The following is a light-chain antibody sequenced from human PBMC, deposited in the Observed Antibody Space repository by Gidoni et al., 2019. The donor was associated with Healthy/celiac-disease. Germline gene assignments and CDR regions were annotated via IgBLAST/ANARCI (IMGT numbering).Light chain of an antibody. CDR2: AAS. Sequence: DIQMSQSPSSLSASVGDRVTITCRASQSISTYLNLYQQKSGKAPKLLIYAASSLQSGVPSRFSGSGYGADFTLTISTLQPEDFATYYCQQSYSTLTFGPGTKVEIK. CDR3: QQSYSTLT. J-gene: IGKJ3*01. V-gene: IGKV1-39*01. CDR1: QSISTY.